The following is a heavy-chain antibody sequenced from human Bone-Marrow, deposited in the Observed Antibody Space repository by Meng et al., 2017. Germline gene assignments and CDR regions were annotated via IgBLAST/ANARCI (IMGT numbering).Heavy chain of an antibody. CDR3: ARLVVVAATRFDP. D-gene: IGHD5-12*01. Sequence: QVQLQESGPGLVKPSETLSLTCTVSGGSISSYYWSWIRQPPGKGLEWIGYIYYSGSTNYNPSLKSRVTISVDTSKNQFSLKLSSVTAADTAVYYCARLVVVAATRFDPWGQGTLVTVSS. J-gene: IGHJ5*02. CDR1: GGSISSYY. V-gene: IGHV4-59*01. CDR2: IYYSGST.